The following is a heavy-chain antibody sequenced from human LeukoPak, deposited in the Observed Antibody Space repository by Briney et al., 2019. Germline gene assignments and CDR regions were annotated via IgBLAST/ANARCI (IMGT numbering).Heavy chain of an antibody. V-gene: IGHV1-24*01. CDR2: FDPEDGET. CDR1: GYTLTELS. J-gene: IGHJ4*02. CDR3: ARDQEGFDY. Sequence: ASVRVSCKVSGYTLTELSMHWVRQAPGKGLEWMGGFDPEDGETIYAQKFQGRVTVTRDTSTSTVHMELSGLRSEDTAVYYCARDQEGFDYWGQGTLVTVSS.